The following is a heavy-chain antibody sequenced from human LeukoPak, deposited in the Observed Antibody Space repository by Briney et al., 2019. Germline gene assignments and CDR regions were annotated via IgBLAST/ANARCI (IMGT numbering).Heavy chain of an antibody. D-gene: IGHD3-3*01. CDR1: GGSISSSSYY. J-gene: IGHJ4*02. Sequence: PSETLSLTCTVSGGSISSSSYYWGWIRQPPGKGLEWIGRIYYSGSTYYNPSLKSRVTISVDTSKDQFSLKLSSVTAADTAVYYCARAFTIFGVLTRPASGYWGQGTLVTVSS. CDR3: ARAFTIFGVLTRPASGY. V-gene: IGHV4-39*01. CDR2: IYYSGST.